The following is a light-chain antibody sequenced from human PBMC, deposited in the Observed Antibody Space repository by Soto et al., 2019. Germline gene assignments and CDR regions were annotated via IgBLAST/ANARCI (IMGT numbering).Light chain of an antibody. CDR3: HHLNNYPIT. V-gene: IGKV1-5*01. Sequence: DIQMTQSPSPLSASVGDRVTITCRASQTIRTWLAWYQQKPGEAPKLLIYGASTLQSGVPSRFSGSGSGTDFTLTISSLLPEDFATYYCHHLNNYPITFGQGTRREIK. J-gene: IGKJ5*01. CDR1: QTIRTW. CDR2: GAS.